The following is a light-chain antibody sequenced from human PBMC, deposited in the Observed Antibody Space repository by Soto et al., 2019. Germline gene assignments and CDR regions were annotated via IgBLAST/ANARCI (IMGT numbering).Light chain of an antibody. CDR1: QGISND. Sequence: DIQMTQSPSSLSASVGDRVTSTCRASQGISNDLAWYQQKPGKVPKLLIYAASTLQSGVPSRFSGSGSGTDFTLTISSLQPEDVATYYCQKYNSARLTFGGGTKVEIK. CDR2: AAS. CDR3: QKYNSARLT. V-gene: IGKV1-27*01. J-gene: IGKJ4*01.